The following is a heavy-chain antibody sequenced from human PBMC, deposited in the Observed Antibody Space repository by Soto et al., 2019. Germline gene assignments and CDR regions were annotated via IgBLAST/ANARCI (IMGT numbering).Heavy chain of an antibody. CDR2: ISTDNGNT. CDR3: ARDVPDTSLFFYSYGMDV. CDR1: GYSFTSYG. V-gene: IGHV1-18*01. J-gene: IGHJ6*02. D-gene: IGHD2-21*01. Sequence: QVHLVQSGAEVRKPGASVKVSCKASGYSFTSYGISWVRQAPGQGLEWMGWISTDNGNTNYAHNLHGRVSMTIDPSTSTAYMELWSLGSDDTAVYYCARDVPDTSLFFYSYGMDVWGQGTTVTVSS.